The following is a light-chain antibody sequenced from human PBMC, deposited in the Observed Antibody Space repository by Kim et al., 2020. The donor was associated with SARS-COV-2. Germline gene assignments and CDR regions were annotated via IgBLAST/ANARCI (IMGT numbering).Light chain of an antibody. J-gene: IGKJ4*01. CDR1: QGISSW. V-gene: IGKV1D-16*01. Sequence: DIQMTQSPSSLSASVGDRVTITCRTSQGISSWLAWYQQKPGKPPKSLIYAASSLQTGVPSRFSGSGSGTDFTLTISSLQPEDFATYYCQQYSGYPLTFGGGTKVDIK. CDR3: QQYSGYPLT. CDR2: AAS.